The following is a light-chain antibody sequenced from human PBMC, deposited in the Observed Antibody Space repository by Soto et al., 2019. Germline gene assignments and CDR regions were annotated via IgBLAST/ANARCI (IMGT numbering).Light chain of an antibody. Sequence: DIQMTQSPSSLSASVGDRVTITCQASQDISNYLNWYQQKPGKAPKLLIYDASNLQSGVPSRFSGSGSGTYFTLTINSLQPEDFATYYCQQSFGTLGTFGPGTKVDIK. CDR2: DAS. J-gene: IGKJ1*01. CDR3: QQSFGTLGT. V-gene: IGKV1-39*01. CDR1: QDISNY.